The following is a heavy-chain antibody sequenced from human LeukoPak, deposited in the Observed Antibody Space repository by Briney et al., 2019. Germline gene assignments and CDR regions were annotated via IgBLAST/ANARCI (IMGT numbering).Heavy chain of an antibody. CDR3: ARPINYYGSGSYSFDY. CDR2: ISSSSSYI. Sequence: GGSLRLSCAASGFTFSSYSMNWVRQAPGKGLEWVSSISSSSSYIYYADSVKGRFTISRDNAKNSLYLQMNSLRAEDTAEYYCARPINYYGSGSYSFDYWGQGTLVTVSS. CDR1: GFTFSSYS. V-gene: IGHV3-21*01. J-gene: IGHJ4*02. D-gene: IGHD3-10*01.